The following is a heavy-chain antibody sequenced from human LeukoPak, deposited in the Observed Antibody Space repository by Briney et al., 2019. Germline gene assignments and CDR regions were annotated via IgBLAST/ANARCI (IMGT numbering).Heavy chain of an antibody. CDR1: GGTFSSYA. D-gene: IGHD3-22*01. CDR2: IIPIFGTA. Sequence: SVKVSCKASGGTFSSYAISWVRQAPGQGLEWMGGIIPIFGTANYAQKFQGRVTITADESTSTAYMELSSLRSEDTAVYYCARNYYDSSGYYFIPNFDYWGQGTLVTVSS. V-gene: IGHV1-69*13. J-gene: IGHJ4*02. CDR3: ARNYYDSSGYYFIPNFDY.